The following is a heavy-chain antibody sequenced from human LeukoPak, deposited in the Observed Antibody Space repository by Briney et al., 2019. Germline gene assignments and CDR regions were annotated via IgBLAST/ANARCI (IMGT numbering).Heavy chain of an antibody. J-gene: IGHJ4*02. CDR2: ISGSGGNT. D-gene: IGHD4-17*01. Sequence: GGSLRLSCAASGFTFSSYAMSWVRQAPGKGLEWVSAISGSGGNTDYADSVKGRFTISRDNSKNTLYLQMNSLRAEDTAVYYCAKVSFGDRYCFDYWGQRTLVTVSS. V-gene: IGHV3-23*01. CDR1: GFTFSSYA. CDR3: AKVSFGDRYCFDY.